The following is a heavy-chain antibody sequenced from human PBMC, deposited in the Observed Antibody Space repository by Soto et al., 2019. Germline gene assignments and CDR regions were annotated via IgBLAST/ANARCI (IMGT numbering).Heavy chain of an antibody. CDR1: GGTFSSYA. V-gene: IGHV1-69*13. D-gene: IGHD2-2*01. CDR2: IIPIFGTA. Sequence: SVKVSCKASGGTFSSYAISWVRQAPGQGLEWMGGIIPIFGTANYAQKFQGRVTITADESTSTAYMELSSLRSEDTAVYYCARDTGAYCSSTSCYPGWFAPWGQGTLVTVSS. J-gene: IGHJ5*02. CDR3: ARDTGAYCSSTSCYPGWFAP.